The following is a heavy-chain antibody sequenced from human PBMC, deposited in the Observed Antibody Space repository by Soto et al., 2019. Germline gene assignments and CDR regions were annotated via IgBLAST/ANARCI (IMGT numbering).Heavy chain of an antibody. CDR2: IYPGDSDT. D-gene: IGHD3-10*01. CDR1: GYSFTIYW. V-gene: IGHV5-51*01. CDR3: ARDDPPYYGQEYGMDV. J-gene: IGHJ6*02. Sequence: GESLKISCKGSGYSFTIYWIGWVRQMPGKGLEWMGIIYPGDSDTRYSPSFQGQVTISADKSISTAYLQWSSLKASDTAMYYCARDDPPYYGQEYGMDVWGQGTTVTVSS.